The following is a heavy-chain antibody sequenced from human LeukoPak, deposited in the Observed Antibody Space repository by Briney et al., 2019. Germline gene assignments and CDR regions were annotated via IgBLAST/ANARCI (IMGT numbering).Heavy chain of an antibody. Sequence: SGTLSLTCAVYGGSFTGYYWTWIRQPPGKGLEWIGEISHSGSTNCDPSLKSRVTISVDTSKNQFSLKLNSVTAADTAVYFCARGAGDFWGGYYTRYYYYMDVGGKGTTVTVS. V-gene: IGHV4-34*01. CDR2: ISHSGST. CDR3: ARGAGDFWGGYYTRYYYYMDV. J-gene: IGHJ6*03. CDR1: GGSFTGYY. D-gene: IGHD3-3*01.